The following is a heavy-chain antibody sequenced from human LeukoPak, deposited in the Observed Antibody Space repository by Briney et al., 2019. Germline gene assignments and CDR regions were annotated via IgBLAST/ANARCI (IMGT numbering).Heavy chain of an antibody. CDR3: ARVRGPTRHIAAAVWSH. J-gene: IGHJ4*02. V-gene: IGHV5-51*01. Sequence: PGESLKISCKGSGFSFTSYWIGWVRQMPGKGLEWMGIIYPGDSDTRYSPSFQGQVTISADKSISTAYLQWSSLKASDTAMYYCARVRGPTRHIAAAVWSHWGQGTLVTVSS. CDR1: GFSFTSYW. CDR2: IYPGDSDT. D-gene: IGHD6-13*01.